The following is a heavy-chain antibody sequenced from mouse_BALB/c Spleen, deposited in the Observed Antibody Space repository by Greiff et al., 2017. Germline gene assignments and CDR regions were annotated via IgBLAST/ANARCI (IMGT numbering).Heavy chain of an antibody. CDR2: IWGDGST. CDR3: ARGGITPLYAMDY. Sequence: VKVVESGPGLVAPSQSLSITCTVSGFSLTGYGVNWVRQPPGKGLEWLGMIWGDGSTDYNSALKSRLSISKDNSKSQVFLKMNSLQTDDTARYYCARGGITPLYAMDYWGQGTSVTVSS. V-gene: IGHV2-6-7*01. D-gene: IGHD2-4*01. CDR1: GFSLTGYG. J-gene: IGHJ4*01.